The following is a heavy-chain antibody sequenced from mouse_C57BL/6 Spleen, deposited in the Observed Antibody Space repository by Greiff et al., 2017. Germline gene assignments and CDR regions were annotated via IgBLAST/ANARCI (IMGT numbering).Heavy chain of an antibody. Sequence: QVQLQQSGAELAKPGASVKLSCKASGYTFTSYWMHWVKQRPGQGLEWIGYINPSSGYTKYNQKFKDKATLTADKASSTAYMQLSSLTYEDAAVYYCARSSYPYYFDYWGQGTTLTVSS. CDR3: ARSSYPYYFDY. CDR1: GYTFTSYW. D-gene: IGHD1-3*01. V-gene: IGHV1-7*01. CDR2: INPSSGYT. J-gene: IGHJ2*01.